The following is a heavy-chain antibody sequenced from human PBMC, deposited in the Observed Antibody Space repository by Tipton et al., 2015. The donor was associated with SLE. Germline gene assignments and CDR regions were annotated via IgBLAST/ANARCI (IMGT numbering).Heavy chain of an antibody. J-gene: IGHJ4*02. Sequence: SLRLSCPASGFNFRSYAMYWVRQAPGQGLEWVSFISGGESTFYSDSVKGRFTISRDNSKNTLFLQMSTLRPEDTAMYYCARDASVRGTYYFDNWGQGTLVTVSS. D-gene: IGHD1-26*01. CDR2: ISGGEST. CDR1: GFNFRSYA. CDR3: ARDASVRGTYYFDN. V-gene: IGHV3-NL1*01.